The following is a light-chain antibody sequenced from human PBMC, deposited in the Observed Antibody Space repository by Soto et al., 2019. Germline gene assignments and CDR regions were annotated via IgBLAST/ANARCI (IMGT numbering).Light chain of an antibody. J-gene: IGKJ1*01. V-gene: IGKV1-5*03. CDR3: QQCNSYPPT. Sequence: DIQMTQSPSTLSASVGDTVTITCRASQSINSWLAWYQQKPGKAPKVLIYKASNLQSGVPARFSGSGSGTDDTLTISSLQPDDFATYYCQQCNSYPPTFGQGTTVDIK. CDR1: QSINSW. CDR2: KAS.